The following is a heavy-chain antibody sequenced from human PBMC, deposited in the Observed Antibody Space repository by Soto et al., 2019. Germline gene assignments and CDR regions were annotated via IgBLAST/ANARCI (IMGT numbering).Heavy chain of an antibody. Sequence: EVQLMESGGRLVQPGGSQRLSCAASGFPFSDYSMNWVRQAPGKRLEWISYISSSSSTIYYADSVKGRFTISRDNPKNSLYLQINTLRAEDTAVYYCARGGRVTIFGVVTLWGQGTLVTVPS. D-gene: IGHD3-3*01. CDR1: GFPFSDYS. J-gene: IGHJ4*02. CDR2: ISSSSSTI. CDR3: ARGGRVTIFGVVTL. V-gene: IGHV3-48*01.